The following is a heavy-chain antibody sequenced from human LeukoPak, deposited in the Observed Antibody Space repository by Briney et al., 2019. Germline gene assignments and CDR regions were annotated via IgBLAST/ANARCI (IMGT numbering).Heavy chain of an antibody. Sequence: PGRSLRLSCAASGFTFDDYAMHWVRQAPGKGLGWVSGISWNSGSIGYADSVKGRFTISRDNAKNSLYLQMNSLRAEDTALYYCAKEARHRCSSTSCYTDDAFDIWGQGTMVTVSS. J-gene: IGHJ3*02. CDR1: GFTFDDYA. V-gene: IGHV3-9*01. D-gene: IGHD2-2*02. CDR2: ISWNSGSI. CDR3: AKEARHRCSSTSCYTDDAFDI.